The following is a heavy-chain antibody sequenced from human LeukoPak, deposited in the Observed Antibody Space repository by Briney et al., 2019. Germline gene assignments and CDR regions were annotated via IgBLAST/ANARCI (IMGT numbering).Heavy chain of an antibody. CDR1: GFTFSSYA. D-gene: IGHD3-22*01. V-gene: IGHV3-23*01. CDR2: ISDSGGST. Sequence: PGGSLRLSCAASGFTFSSYAMSWVRQAPGKGLEWVSVISDSGGSTYYADSVKGRFTISRDNSKNTLYLQMDSLRAEDTAVYYCAKARGTVVTPFDYWGQGTLVTVSS. J-gene: IGHJ4*02. CDR3: AKARGTVVTPFDY.